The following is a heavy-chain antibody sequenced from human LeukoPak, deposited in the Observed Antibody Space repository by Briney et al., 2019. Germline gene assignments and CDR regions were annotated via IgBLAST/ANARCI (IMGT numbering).Heavy chain of an antibody. CDR1: GFTFSSYW. CDR3: ARRDPFDY. Sequence: GGSLRLSCEASGFTFSSYWMSWVRQAPGKGLEWVANIKTDGSEKYYVDSVKGRFTISRDNAANSLYLQMNNLRDEDTAVYYCARRDPFDYWGQGTMVTVSS. V-gene: IGHV3-7*01. J-gene: IGHJ4*02. CDR2: IKTDGSEK.